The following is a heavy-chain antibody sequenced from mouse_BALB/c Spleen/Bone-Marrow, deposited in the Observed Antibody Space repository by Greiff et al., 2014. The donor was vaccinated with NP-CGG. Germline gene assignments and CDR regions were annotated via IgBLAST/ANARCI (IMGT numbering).Heavy chain of an antibody. D-gene: IGHD1-2*01. J-gene: IGHJ3*01. CDR2: FNPRNSDS. CDR1: GYTFTTYW. CDR3: TSPGDYGYYGFAY. V-gene: IGHV1-5*01. Sequence: VQLQQSGTVVARPGTSVSMSCKASGYTFTTYWMHWVKQRPGQGLEWIGAFNPRNSDSHYNQKFKAKAELTAVTSANTAYMELSSLTDEDSAVYYCTSPGDYGYYGFAYWGQGTLVTVSA.